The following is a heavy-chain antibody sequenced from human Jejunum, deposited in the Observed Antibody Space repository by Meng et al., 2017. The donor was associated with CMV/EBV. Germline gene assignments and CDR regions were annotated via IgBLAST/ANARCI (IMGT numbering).Heavy chain of an antibody. CDR2: IYTSGST. CDR3: ARESGSYYWFDP. D-gene: IGHD1-26*01. CDR1: AGPISGYY. V-gene: IGHV4-4*07. J-gene: IGHJ5*02. Sequence: QLPLQESGPGLVKSSETLSLTCFVSAGPISGYYWSWIRQPAGKGLEWIGRIYTSGSTHYNPSLKSRLTMSVDLAKNQISLKLSSVTAADTAVYYCARESGSYYWFDPWGQGTLVTVSS.